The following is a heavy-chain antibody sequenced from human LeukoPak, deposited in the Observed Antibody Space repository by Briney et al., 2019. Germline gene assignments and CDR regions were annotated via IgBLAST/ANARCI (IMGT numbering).Heavy chain of an antibody. V-gene: IGHV4-34*01. CDR2: INHSGST. J-gene: IGHJ6*04. Sequence: SETLSLTCAVYGGSFSGYYWSWIRQPPGKGLEWIGEINHSGSTNYNPSLKSRVTISVDTSKNQFSLKLSSVTAADTAVYYCASRRSSGRMDVWGKGTTVTVSS. CDR3: ASRRSSGRMDV. D-gene: IGHD1-14*01. CDR1: GGSFSGYY.